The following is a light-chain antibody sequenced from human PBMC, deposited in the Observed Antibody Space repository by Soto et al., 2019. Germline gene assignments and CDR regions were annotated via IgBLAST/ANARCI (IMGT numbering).Light chain of an antibody. Sequence: EIEMTQSPATLSVSPGESATLSCRASQSVSTQLAWYQQKPGQAPRLLIHGASTRAAGIPARFSGSGSGTEFTLTISRLQSDDLAVYYCQQYYNWPPLTFGGGTKVEIK. CDR1: QSVSTQ. V-gene: IGKV3-15*01. CDR3: QQYYNWPPLT. J-gene: IGKJ4*01. CDR2: GAS.